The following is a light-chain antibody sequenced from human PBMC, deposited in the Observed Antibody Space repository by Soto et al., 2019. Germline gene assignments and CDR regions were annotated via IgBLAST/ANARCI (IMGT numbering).Light chain of an antibody. CDR3: QQFNSYPIT. V-gene: IGKV1-5*01. CDR2: DAS. CDR1: QGISGW. Sequence: IQMPPAPSTLRAPVGDSVSIPCRARQGISGWLAWYQQKAGKAPRLLIFDASSWMSGVPSRFSGSGYGTEFTLTINRLQPDDSATYYCQQFNSYPITFGQGTRLEI. J-gene: IGKJ5*01.